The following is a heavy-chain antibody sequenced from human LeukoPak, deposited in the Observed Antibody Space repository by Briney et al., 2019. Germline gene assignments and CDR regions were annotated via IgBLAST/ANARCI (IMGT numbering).Heavy chain of an antibody. CDR3: ARRPAPRQLSGFTNTGYFQH. D-gene: IGHD5-24*01. V-gene: IGHV4-30-2*01. CDR2: IYHSGST. Sequence: RPSETLSLTCAVSGGSISSGGYSWSWIRQPPGKGLEWIGYIYHSGSTNYNPSLKSRVTISVDTSKNQFSLKLSSVTAADTAVYYCARRPAPRQLSGFTNTGYFQHWGQGTLVTVSS. CDR1: GGSISSGGYS. J-gene: IGHJ1*01.